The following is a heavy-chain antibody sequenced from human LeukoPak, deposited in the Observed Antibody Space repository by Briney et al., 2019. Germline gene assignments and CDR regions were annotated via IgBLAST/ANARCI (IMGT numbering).Heavy chain of an antibody. CDR1: GGSISSYY. CDR2: IYYSGST. V-gene: IGHV4-59*01. D-gene: IGHD3-10*01. CDR3: ARWEYYYGSGSLSAFDI. Sequence: MASETLSLTCTVSGGSISSYYWSWIRQPPGKGLEWIGYIYYSGSTNYNPSLKSRVTISVDTSKNQFSLKLSSVTAADTAVYYCARWEYYYGSGSLSAFDIWGQGTMVTVSS. J-gene: IGHJ3*02.